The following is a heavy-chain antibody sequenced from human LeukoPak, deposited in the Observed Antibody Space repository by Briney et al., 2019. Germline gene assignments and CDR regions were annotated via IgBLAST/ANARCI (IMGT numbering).Heavy chain of an antibody. J-gene: IGHJ4*02. CDR1: GFTFSDYY. CDR2: ISKSGTST. V-gene: IGHV3-11*05. Sequence: GGSLRLSCAASGFTFSDYYMSWIRQAPGEGLEWVSYISKSGTSTKYAGSVKGRFSISRDNAKQSLYLQLTSLTAEDTAVYYCARVRSSGSPLDYWGQGTLVTVSS. CDR3: ARVRSSGSPLDY. D-gene: IGHD3-10*01.